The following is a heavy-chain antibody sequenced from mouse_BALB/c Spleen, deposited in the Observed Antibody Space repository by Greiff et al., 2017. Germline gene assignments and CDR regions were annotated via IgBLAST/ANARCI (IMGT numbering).Heavy chain of an antibody. V-gene: IGHV1-9*01. J-gene: IGHJ4*01. CDR2: ILPGSGST. CDR1: GYTFSSYW. CDR3: ARWGVRRDAMDY. D-gene: IGHD2-14*01. Sequence: VQLQQSGAELMKPGASVKISCKATGYTFSSYWIEWVKQRPGHGLEWIGEILPGSGSTNYNEKFKGKATFTADTSSNTAYMQLSSLTSEDSAVYYCARWGVRRDAMDYWGQGTSVTVSS.